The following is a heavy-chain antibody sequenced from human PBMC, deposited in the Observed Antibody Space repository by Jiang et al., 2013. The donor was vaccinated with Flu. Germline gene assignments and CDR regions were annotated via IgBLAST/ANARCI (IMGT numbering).Heavy chain of an antibody. CDR2: ISYDGSSQ. CDR3: ARDGGNIYWYFDL. V-gene: IGHV3-30-3*01. D-gene: IGHD4-23*01. J-gene: IGHJ2*01. Sequence: VESGGGVVQPGRSVRLSCAASGFTFSSYAMHWVRQAPGKGLEWVAVISYDGSSQYYADSVKGRFTISRDNSKNTLYLQMNSLRPDDTTVYYCARDGGNIYWYFDLWGRGTLVAVSS. CDR1: GFTFSSYA.